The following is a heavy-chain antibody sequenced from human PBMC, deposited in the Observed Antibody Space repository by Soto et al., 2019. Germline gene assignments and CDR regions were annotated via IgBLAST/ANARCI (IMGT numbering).Heavy chain of an antibody. CDR2: MNPNSGNT. J-gene: IGHJ5*02. V-gene: IGHV1-8*01. D-gene: IGHD6-13*01. Sequence: ASVKVSCKASGYTFTSYDINWVRQATGQGLEWMGWMNPNSGNTGYAQKFQGRVTMTRNTSISTAYMELSSLRSEDTAVYYCARVSIGYRSTSFLFDPWGQGNLVTVSS. CDR1: GYTFTSYD. CDR3: ARVSIGYRSTSFLFDP.